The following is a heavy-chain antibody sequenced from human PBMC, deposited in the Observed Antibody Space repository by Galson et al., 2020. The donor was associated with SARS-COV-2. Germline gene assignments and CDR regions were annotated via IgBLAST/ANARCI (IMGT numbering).Heavy chain of an antibody. CDR2: IYYSGST. Sequence: ASETLSLTCTVSGGSISSGDYHWSWIRQPPGKGLEWIGYIYYSGSTYYNPSLKSRVTISVDTSKNQFSLKLSSVTAADTAVYYCARDQTKNAVLTGYYYYYGMDVWGQGTTVTVSS. CDR3: ARDQTKNAVLTGYYYYYGMDV. J-gene: IGHJ6*02. D-gene: IGHD3-9*01. V-gene: IGHV4-30-4*01. CDR1: GGSISSGDYH.